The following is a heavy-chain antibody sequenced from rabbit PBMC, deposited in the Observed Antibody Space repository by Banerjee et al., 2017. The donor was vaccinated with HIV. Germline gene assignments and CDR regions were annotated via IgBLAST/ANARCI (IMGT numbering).Heavy chain of an antibody. V-gene: IGHV1S40*01. Sequence: QSLEESGGDLVKPGASLTLTCTASGFSFSSSHWICWVRQAPGKGLEWIACIYAGSSGSTYYASWAKGRFTISKTSSTTMTLQMTSLTAADTATYFCATSYAGYAGYTYALNLWGQGTLVTVS. J-gene: IGHJ4*01. CDR2: IYAGSSGST. CDR3: ATSYAGYAGYTYALNL. CDR1: GFSFSSSHW. D-gene: IGHD6-1*01.